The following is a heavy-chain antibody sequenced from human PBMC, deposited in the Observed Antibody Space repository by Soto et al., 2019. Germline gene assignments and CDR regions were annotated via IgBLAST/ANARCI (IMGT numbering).Heavy chain of an antibody. V-gene: IGHV1-46*01. J-gene: IGHJ4*02. CDR3: ARLYCSGGSCYKPHFDY. CDR2: INPSGGST. CDR1: GYTFTSYY. Sequence: GASVKVSCKASGYTFTSYYMHWVRQAPGQGLEWMGIINPSGGSTSYAQKFQGRVTMTRDTSTSTVYMELSSLRSEDTAVYYCARLYCSGGSCYKPHFDYWGQGTLVTVSS. D-gene: IGHD2-15*01.